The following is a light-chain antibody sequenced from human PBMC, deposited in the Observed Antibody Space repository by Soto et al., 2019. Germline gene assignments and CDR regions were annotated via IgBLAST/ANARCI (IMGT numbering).Light chain of an antibody. CDR1: QTISYTSINKTY. V-gene: IGKV4-1*01. CDR3: QQYFSYPLT. CDR2: WAS. J-gene: IGKJ4*01. Sequence: DIVMTQSPDSLAMSLGERATISSKSSQTISYTSINKTYLAWYQQRPGQPPKLLIYWASIRGSGVPDRLSGSGFGTDFTLTISSLQTEDVAVYYCQQYFSYPLTFGGGTKVEVK.